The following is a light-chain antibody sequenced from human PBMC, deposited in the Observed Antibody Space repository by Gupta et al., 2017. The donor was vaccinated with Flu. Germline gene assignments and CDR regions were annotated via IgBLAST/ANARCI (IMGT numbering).Light chain of an antibody. Sequence: DIVMIQTPDSLAVSLGERATTNCKASQSNLYGSNNKNYFAWYQQKPGQPPKLLIYWASTRESGVPDRFSGSGSGTDFTLTISSLQAEDVAVYYCQQYHSPPWAFGQGTKVEIK. CDR3: QQYHSPPWA. V-gene: IGKV4-1*01. J-gene: IGKJ1*01. CDR2: WAS. CDR1: QSNLYGSNNKNY.